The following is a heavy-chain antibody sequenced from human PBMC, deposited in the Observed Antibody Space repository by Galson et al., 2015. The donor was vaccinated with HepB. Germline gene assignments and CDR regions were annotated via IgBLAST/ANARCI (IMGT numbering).Heavy chain of an antibody. V-gene: IGHV1-2*02. Sequence: SVKVSCKASGYTFTGYYMHWVRQAPGQGLEWMGWINPNSGGTNYAQKFQGRVTMTRDTSISTAYMELSRLRSDDTAVYYCARDRWWGGYCSSTSCYTGGQDYWGQGTLVTVSS. CDR3: ARDRWWGGYCSSTSCYTGGQDY. J-gene: IGHJ4*02. CDR1: GYTFTGYY. D-gene: IGHD2-2*02. CDR2: INPNSGGT.